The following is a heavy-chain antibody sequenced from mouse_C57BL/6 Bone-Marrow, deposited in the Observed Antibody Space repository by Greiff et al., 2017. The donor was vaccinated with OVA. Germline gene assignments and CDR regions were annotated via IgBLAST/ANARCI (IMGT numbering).Heavy chain of an antibody. D-gene: IGHD4-1*01. CDR3: ARKAVLTGTLWYFDV. CDR2: IWSGGST. J-gene: IGHJ1*03. Sequence: VHLVESGPGLVQPSQSLSITCTVSGFSLTSYGVHWVRQSPGKGLEWLGVIWSGGSTDYNAAFISRLSISKDNSKSQVFFKMNSLQADDTAIYYCARKAVLTGTLWYFDVWGTGTTVTVSS. V-gene: IGHV2-2*01. CDR1: GFSLTSYG.